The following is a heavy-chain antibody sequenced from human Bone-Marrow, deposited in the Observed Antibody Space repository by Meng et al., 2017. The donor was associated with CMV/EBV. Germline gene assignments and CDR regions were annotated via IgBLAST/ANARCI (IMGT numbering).Heavy chain of an antibody. CDR2: INHSGST. J-gene: IGHJ5*02. CDR1: GGSFSGYY. V-gene: IGHV4-34*01. D-gene: IGHD2-21*01. CDR3: ARGGRQHRAKRGWFDP. Sequence: GSLRLSCAVYGGSFSGYYWGWIRQPPGKGLEWIGEINHSGSTNYNPSLKSRVTISVDTSKNQFSLKLSSVTAADTAVYYCARGGRQHRAKRGWFDPWGQGTLVTVSS.